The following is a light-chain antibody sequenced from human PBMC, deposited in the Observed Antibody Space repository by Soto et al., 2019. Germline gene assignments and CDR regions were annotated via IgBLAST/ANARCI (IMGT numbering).Light chain of an antibody. CDR2: DVS. J-gene: IGLJ2*01. CDR1: NSDIGAYNS. V-gene: IGLV2-14*03. CDR3: SSFTTSGARV. Sequence: QSALTQPASVSGSPGQSITISCTGTNSDIGAYNSVSWYQQHPGIAPQLMIYDVSYRPSGISSRFSASKSDNTASLTISGLQAADEADYYCSSFTTSGARVFGGGTKLTVL.